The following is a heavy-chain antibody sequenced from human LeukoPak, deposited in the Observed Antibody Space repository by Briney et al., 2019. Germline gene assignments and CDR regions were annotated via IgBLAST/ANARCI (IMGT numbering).Heavy chain of an antibody. Sequence: PGGSLRLSCAASGFTFTTYWMSWVRQAPGKGLEWVANIKQDESEKYYVDSVKGRFTISRDNAKNSLFLQMNGLRAEDTAVYYCARAPTKFRRDWFDPWGQGTLVTVSS. CDR1: GFTFTTYW. V-gene: IGHV3-7*04. J-gene: IGHJ5*02. D-gene: IGHD3-9*01. CDR3: ARAPTKFRRDWFDP. CDR2: IKQDESEK.